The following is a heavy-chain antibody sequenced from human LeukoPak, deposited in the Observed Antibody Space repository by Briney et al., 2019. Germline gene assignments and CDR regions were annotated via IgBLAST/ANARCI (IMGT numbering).Heavy chain of an antibody. CDR2: ITSSSSYI. Sequence: GGTLRLSCAASGVTFRTYTMNWVRQPPGKGLEWVASITSSSSYIYYVDSVKGRFTISRDNAKNSLYLQMNSLRAEDTAVYYCARDPIYGDPYYFDYWGQGTLVTVSS. D-gene: IGHD4-17*01. J-gene: IGHJ4*02. V-gene: IGHV3-21*01. CDR3: ARDPIYGDPYYFDY. CDR1: GVTFRTYT.